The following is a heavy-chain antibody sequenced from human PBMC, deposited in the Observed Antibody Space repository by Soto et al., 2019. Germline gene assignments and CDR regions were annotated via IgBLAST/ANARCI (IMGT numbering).Heavy chain of an antibody. CDR1: GGSIISSSYY. D-gene: IGHD3-3*01. V-gene: IGHV4-39*01. Sequence: NPSETLSLTCTVSGGSIISSSYYWGWIRQPPGKGLEWIGSLYYSGSTYYNPSLKSRVTISVDTSKNQFSLKLSSVTAADTAVYYCARQKRFLEWLYSGYYYGMDVWGQGTTVTVSS. CDR3: ARQKRFLEWLYSGYYYGMDV. J-gene: IGHJ6*02. CDR2: LYYSGST.